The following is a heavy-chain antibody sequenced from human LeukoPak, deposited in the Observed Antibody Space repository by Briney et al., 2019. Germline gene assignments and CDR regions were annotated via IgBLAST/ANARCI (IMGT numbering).Heavy chain of an antibody. CDR3: ARDPYSSPSYGMDV. V-gene: IGHV4-31*03. J-gene: IGHJ6*04. CDR2: IYYSGST. CDR1: GGSISSGGYY. D-gene: IGHD3-22*01. Sequence: SETLSLTCTVSGGSISSGGYYWSWIRQHPGKGLEWIGYIYYSGSTYYNPSLKSRVTISVDTSKNQFSLKLSSVTAADTAVYYCARDPYSSPSYGMDVWGKGTTVTVSS.